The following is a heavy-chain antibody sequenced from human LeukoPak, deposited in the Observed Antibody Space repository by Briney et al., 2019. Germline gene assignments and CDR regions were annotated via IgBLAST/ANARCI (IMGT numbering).Heavy chain of an antibody. D-gene: IGHD4-23*01. V-gene: IGHV4-39*02. CDR1: GGSISSISSNNYH. CDR2: IYYSGST. Sequence: SETLSLTCIVSGGSISSISSNNYHWGWIRQPPGKGLEWIGSIYYSGSTYYNPSLESRVTISVDTSKNQFSLKLSSVTAADTALYYCAREMGVVTAHGIDVWGQGTTVAVSS. J-gene: IGHJ6*02. CDR3: AREMGVVTAHGIDV.